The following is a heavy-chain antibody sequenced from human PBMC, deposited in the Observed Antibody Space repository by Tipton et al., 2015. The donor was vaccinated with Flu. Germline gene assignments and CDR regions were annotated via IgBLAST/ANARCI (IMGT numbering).Heavy chain of an antibody. V-gene: IGHV3-7*04. D-gene: IGHD3-22*01. CDR3: ARAYDSSGYYTVDGTFDI. CDR2: IDLDGNEK. Sequence: LSLTCAASGFTFWGYWMTWVRQAPGKGLEWVASIDLDGNEKYYLDSVKGRFTISRDNAKNSLHLQMTTLRVEDTAVYYCARAYDSSGYYTVDGTFDIWGRGTLVTVSS. J-gene: IGHJ3*02. CDR1: GFTFWGYW.